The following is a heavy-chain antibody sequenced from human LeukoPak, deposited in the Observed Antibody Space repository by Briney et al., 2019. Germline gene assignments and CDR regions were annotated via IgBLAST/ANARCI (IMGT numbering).Heavy chain of an antibody. J-gene: IGHJ4*02. Sequence: PSETLSLTCAVYGGSFSGYYWSWIRQPPGEGVEWIGEINHSGSTNYNPSRKSRVTISVDTSKNQFSLKLSSVTAADTAVYYCARGRGAYYYGSGSYNYWGQGTLVTVSS. CDR1: GGSFSGYY. CDR3: ARGRGAYYYGSGSYNY. CDR2: INHSGST. D-gene: IGHD3-10*01. V-gene: IGHV4-34*01.